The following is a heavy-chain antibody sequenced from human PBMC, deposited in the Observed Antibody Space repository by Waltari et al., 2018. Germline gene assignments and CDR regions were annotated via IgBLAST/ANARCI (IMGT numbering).Heavy chain of an antibody. CDR3: ARAGFGGSSGWYLYAFDI. CDR2: IYYSGST. CDR1: GGSISSPY. D-gene: IGHD6-19*01. V-gene: IGHV4-59*11. J-gene: IGHJ3*02. Sequence: QVQLQESGPGLVKPSETLSLTCTVSGGSISSPYWSWIRQPPGKGLEWIGYIYYSGSTNYNPSLKSRVTISVDTSKNQFSLKLSSVTAADTAVYYCARAGFGGSSGWYLYAFDIWGQGTMVTVSS.